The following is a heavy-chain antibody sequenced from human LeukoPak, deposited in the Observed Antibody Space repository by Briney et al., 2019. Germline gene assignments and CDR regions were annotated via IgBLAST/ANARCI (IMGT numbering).Heavy chain of an antibody. J-gene: IGHJ4*02. V-gene: IGHV3-23*01. D-gene: IGHD5-12*01. Sequence: GRSLRLSCAASGFTFSCYAMSWVRQAPGKGLEWVSAIGGSGENTYYADSVKGRFTISRDNSRNTLYLQMNSLRAEDTAVYYCAKPIVATISINYYFDYWGQGTLVTVSS. CDR3: AKPIVATISINYYFDY. CDR1: GFTFSCYA. CDR2: IGGSGENT.